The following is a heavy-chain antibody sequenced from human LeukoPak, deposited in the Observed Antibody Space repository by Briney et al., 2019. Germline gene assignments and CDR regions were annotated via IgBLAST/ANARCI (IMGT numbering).Heavy chain of an antibody. CDR1: GFTFNTYW. CDR2: ISTDGTTT. V-gene: IGHV3-74*01. D-gene: IGHD2-21*01. CDR3: ARGTYPLDY. Sequence: GGSLRLSCAASGFTFNTYWIHWLRQAPGKGLVWVSRISTDGTTTTYADSVKGRFTISRDNAKSTVYLQMNNLRAEDTALYYCARGTYPLDYWGQGTLVTVSS. J-gene: IGHJ4*02.